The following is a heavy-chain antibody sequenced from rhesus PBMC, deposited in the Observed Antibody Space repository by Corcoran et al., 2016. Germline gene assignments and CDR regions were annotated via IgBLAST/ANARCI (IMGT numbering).Heavy chain of an antibody. CDR3: ARAGGDRFDV. J-gene: IGHJ5-1*01. Sequence: QVQLQESGPGLVKPSETLSLPCAVSGGSISDYYSCNWIHQPPGKGLEWIGNIYGNSASTYYNPSRKSRVTISKDTSKNQFFLKLRYVTAADTAVYYCARAGGDRFDVWGPGVLVTVSS. CDR1: GGSISDYYS. CDR2: IYGNSAST. V-gene: IGHV4S9*01.